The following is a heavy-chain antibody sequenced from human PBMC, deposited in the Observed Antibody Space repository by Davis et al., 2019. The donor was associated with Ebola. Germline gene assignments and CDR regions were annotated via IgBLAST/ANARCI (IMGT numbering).Heavy chain of an antibody. Sequence: GESLKISCKDSGNSFSSHWIGWVRQMPGKGPEWVGRIDTGDSYTDYSPSFQGHVTISVDKSIRTAYLHWNSLKASDTATYYCARQGTTSWDSWGQGTLVTVSS. D-gene: IGHD2-2*01. CDR1: GNSFSSHW. CDR2: IDTGDSYT. J-gene: IGHJ4*02. V-gene: IGHV5-10-1*01. CDR3: ARQGTTSWDS.